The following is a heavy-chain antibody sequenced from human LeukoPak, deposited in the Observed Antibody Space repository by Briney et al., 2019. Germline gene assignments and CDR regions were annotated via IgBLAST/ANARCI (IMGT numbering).Heavy chain of an antibody. CDR3: ARGAVIPATMGYYGMDV. CDR2: MNPNSGYT. V-gene: IGHV1-8*01. J-gene: IGHJ6*02. Sequence: ASVKVPCKASGYTFTNYDINWVRQATGQGLEWMGWMNPNSGYTGYAQKFQGRFTMTRNTSISTAYMELSSLRSEDTAVYYCARGAVIPATMGYYGMDVWGQGTTVSVSS. CDR1: GYTFTNYD. D-gene: IGHD2-2*01.